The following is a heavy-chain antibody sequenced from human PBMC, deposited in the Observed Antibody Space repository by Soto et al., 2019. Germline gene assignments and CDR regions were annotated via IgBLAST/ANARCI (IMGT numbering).Heavy chain of an antibody. Sequence: QVQLVQSGAEVKKPGSSVKVSCKASGGTFSSYAISWVRQAPGQGLEWMGGIIPIFGTANYAQKFQGRVTITADESTSTAYRELSSLRSEDTAVYYCARKSRGGLTGTTGWFDPWGQGTLVTVSS. V-gene: IGHV1-69*12. CDR3: ARKSRGGLTGTTGWFDP. CDR2: IIPIFGTA. D-gene: IGHD1-7*01. J-gene: IGHJ5*02. CDR1: GGTFSSYA.